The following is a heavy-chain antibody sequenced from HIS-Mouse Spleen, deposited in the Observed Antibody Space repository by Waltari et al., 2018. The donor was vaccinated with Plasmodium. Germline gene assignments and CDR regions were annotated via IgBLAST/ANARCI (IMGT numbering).Heavy chain of an antibody. CDR2: IYYSGST. D-gene: IGHD1-26*01. V-gene: IGHV4-39*01. Sequence: QLQLQESGPGLVKPSETLSLTCTVSGGSISSSSYDWGWIRQPPGKGVEWIGSIYYSGSTNYNPPLKSRVTISEDTSKNQFSLKLSSVTAADTAVYYCARRGGSYYYFDYWGQGTLVTVSA. CDR1: GGSISSSSYD. J-gene: IGHJ4*02. CDR3: ARRGGSYYYFDY.